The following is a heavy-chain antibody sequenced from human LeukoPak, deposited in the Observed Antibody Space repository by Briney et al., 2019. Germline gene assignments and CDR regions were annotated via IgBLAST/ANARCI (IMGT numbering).Heavy chain of an antibody. J-gene: IGHJ5*02. D-gene: IGHD3-16*02. V-gene: IGHV3-30*18. CDR2: ISYDGSNK. CDR3: AKDVAFGGVIANWFDP. Sequence: GGSLRLSCAASGFTFSSYGMHWVRQAPGKGLEWVAVISYDGSNKYYADSVKGRFTISRDNSKNTLYLQMNSLRAEDTAVYYCAKDVAFGGVIANWFDPWGQGTLVTVSS. CDR1: GFTFSSYG.